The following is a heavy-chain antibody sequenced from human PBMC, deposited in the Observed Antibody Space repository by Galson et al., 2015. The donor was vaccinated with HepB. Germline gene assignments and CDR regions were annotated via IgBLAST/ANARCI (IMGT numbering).Heavy chain of an antibody. CDR2: IIPILGIA. CDR3: ATDTLRLGELSGGFDY. Sequence: SVKVSCKASGGTFSSYAISWVRQAPGQGLEWMGRIIPILGIANYAQKFQGRVTITADKSTSTAYMELSSLRSEDTAVYYCATDTLRLGELSGGFDYWGQGTQVTVSS. CDR1: GGTFSSYA. J-gene: IGHJ4*02. D-gene: IGHD3-16*02. V-gene: IGHV1-69*04.